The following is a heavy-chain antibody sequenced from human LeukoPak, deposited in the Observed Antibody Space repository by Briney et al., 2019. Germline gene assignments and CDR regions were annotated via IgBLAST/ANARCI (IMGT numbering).Heavy chain of an antibody. J-gene: IGHJ4*02. CDR3: ATLPRRDIVVVPAAIPDY. CDR2: ISSSSSYI. D-gene: IGHD2-2*02. V-gene: IGHV3-21*01. CDR1: GFTFSSYS. Sequence: PGGSLRLSCAASGFTFSSYSMNWVRQAPGKGLEWVSSISSSSSYIYYADSVKGRFTISRDNPKNSLYLQMNSLRAEDTAVYYCATLPRRDIVVVPAAIPDYWGQGTLVTVSS.